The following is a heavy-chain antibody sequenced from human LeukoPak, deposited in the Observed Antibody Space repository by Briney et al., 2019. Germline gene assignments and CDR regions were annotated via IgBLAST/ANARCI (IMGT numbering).Heavy chain of an antibody. CDR3: ARSPAQCSSSTCFGFYFDY. Sequence: SETLSLTCTVSGYSISSGYYWGWIRQPPGKGLEWIGSIYHSGSTYYNPSLKSRVTISVDTSKNQFSLKLSSVTAADTAVYSCARSPAQCSSSTCFGFYFDYWGQGTLVIASS. V-gene: IGHV4-38-2*02. CDR2: IYHSGST. D-gene: IGHD2-2*01. J-gene: IGHJ4*02. CDR1: GYSISSGYY.